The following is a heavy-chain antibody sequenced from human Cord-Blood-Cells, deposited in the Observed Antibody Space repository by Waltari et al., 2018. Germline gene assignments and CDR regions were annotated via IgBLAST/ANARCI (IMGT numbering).Heavy chain of an antibody. CDR3: ARGGIEYSSSLVNPYYFDY. D-gene: IGHD6-6*01. Sequence: QVQLVQSGAEVQKPGASVKVSCKASGYTFTGYYMHWVRPAPGKGLEWMGWINPNSGGTNYAQKFQGRVTMTRDTSISTAYMELSRLRSDDTAVYYCARGGIEYSSSLVNPYYFDYWGQGTLVTVSS. V-gene: IGHV1-2*02. CDR1: GYTFTGYY. CDR2: INPNSGGT. J-gene: IGHJ4*02.